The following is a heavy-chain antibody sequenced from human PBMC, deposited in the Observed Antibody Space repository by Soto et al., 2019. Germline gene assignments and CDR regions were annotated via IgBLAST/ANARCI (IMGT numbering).Heavy chain of an antibody. V-gene: IGHV3-33*01. D-gene: IGHD5-18*01. CDR2: IWYDGSNK. J-gene: IGHJ6*02. CDR3: ARARGYSYGPEYYYYGMDV. CDR1: GFTFSSYG. Sequence: PGGSLRLSCAASGFTFSSYGMHWVRQAPGKGLEWVAVIWYDGSNKYYADSVKGRFTISRDNSKNTLYLQMNSLRAEDTAVYYCARARGYSYGPEYYYYGMDVWGQGTTVTVSS.